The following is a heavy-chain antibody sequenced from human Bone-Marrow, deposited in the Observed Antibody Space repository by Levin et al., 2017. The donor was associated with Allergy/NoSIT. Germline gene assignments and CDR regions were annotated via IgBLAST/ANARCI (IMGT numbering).Heavy chain of an antibody. CDR1: GFTFSSYA. D-gene: IGHD6-13*01. V-gene: IGHV3-30*04. CDR2: ISYDGSNK. CDR3: ARRPAAGTRGGDY. Sequence: GESLKISCAASGFTFSSYAMHWVRQAPGKGLEWVAVISYDGSNKYYADSVKGRFTISRDNSKNTLYLQMNSLRAEDTAVYYCARRPAAGTRGGDYWGQGTLVTVSS. J-gene: IGHJ4*02.